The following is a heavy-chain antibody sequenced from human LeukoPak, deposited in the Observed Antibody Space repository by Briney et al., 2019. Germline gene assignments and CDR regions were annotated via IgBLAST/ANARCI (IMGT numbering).Heavy chain of an antibody. J-gene: IGHJ2*01. CDR1: GVSISSYY. CDR2: IYYNGST. CDR3: ARTFGRGPRYFDL. D-gene: IGHD3/OR15-3a*01. Sequence: SETLSLTSTVSGVSISSYYWTWIRQPPGKGLGWIGYIYYNGSTNSNSSLKSRVTTSLDTSKSQFSLKLSSVTAADTAIYYCARTFGRGPRYFDLWGRGTLVTVSS. V-gene: IGHV4-59*01.